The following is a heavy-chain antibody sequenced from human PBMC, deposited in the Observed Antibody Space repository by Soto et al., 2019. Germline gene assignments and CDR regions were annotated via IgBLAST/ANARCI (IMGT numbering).Heavy chain of an antibody. CDR1: GFTFSSYA. J-gene: IGHJ6*03. CDR2: ISGSGGST. V-gene: IGHV3-23*01. CDR3: ASGPRNDFWSGYYEERYYYMDV. Sequence: GGSLRLSCAASGFTFSSYAMSWVRQAPGKGLEWVSAISGSGGSTYYADSVKGRFTISRDNSKNTLYLQMNSLRAEDTAVYYCASGPRNDFWSGYYEERYYYMDVWGKGTTVTVSS. D-gene: IGHD3-3*01.